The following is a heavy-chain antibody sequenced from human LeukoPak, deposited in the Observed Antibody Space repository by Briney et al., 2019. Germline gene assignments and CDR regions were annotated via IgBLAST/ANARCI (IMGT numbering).Heavy chain of an antibody. Sequence: ASVKVSCKASGYTFTGYYMHWVRQAPGQGLEWMGWINPNSGGTNYAQKFQGRVTMTRDTSVSTAYMELSRLRSDDTAVCYCARDLYDSSGYYYGGAFDIWGQGTMVTVSS. J-gene: IGHJ3*02. CDR1: GYTFTGYY. D-gene: IGHD3-22*01. V-gene: IGHV1-2*02. CDR3: ARDLYDSSGYYYGGAFDI. CDR2: INPNSGGT.